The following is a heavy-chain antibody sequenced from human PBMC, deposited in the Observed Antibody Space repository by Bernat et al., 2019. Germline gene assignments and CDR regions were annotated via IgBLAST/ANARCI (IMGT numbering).Heavy chain of an antibody. J-gene: IGHJ4*02. V-gene: IGHV4-34*01. Sequence: QVQLQQWGAGLLKPSETLSLTCAVYGGSFSGYYWSWIRQPPGKGLEWLGEINHSGSTNYNPSLKSRVTVSVDTSKDQVSLKRSSVTAADTAVYYCAREGIAVAGSFDYWGQGTLVTVSA. CDR2: INHSGST. D-gene: IGHD6-19*01. CDR3: AREGIAVAGSFDY. CDR1: GGSFSGYY.